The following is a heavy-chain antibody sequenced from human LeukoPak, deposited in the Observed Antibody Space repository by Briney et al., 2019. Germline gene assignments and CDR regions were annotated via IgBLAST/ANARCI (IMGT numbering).Heavy chain of an antibody. J-gene: IGHJ3*02. Sequence: ASVKVSCKASGYTFTGYYLHWVRQAPGQGLEWMGWINPDSGGTNYAQKFQGEVTMTRDTSISTAYMELSRLRSDDTAVYYCARDGLGGSGAFDIWGQGTMVTVSS. CDR3: ARDGLGGSGAFDI. CDR2: INPDSGGT. V-gene: IGHV1-2*02. CDR1: GYTFTGYY. D-gene: IGHD3-16*01.